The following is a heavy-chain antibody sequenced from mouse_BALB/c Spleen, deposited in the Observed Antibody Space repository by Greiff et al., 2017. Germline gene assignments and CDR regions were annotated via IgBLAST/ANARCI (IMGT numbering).Heavy chain of an antibody. CDR3: ARHWDDFDY. D-gene: IGHD4-1*01. CDR2: INPSTGYT. J-gene: IGHJ2*01. V-gene: IGHV1-7*01. CDR1: GYTFTSYW. Sequence: QVQLKESGAELAKPGASVKMSCKASGYTFTSYWMHWVKQRPGQGLEWIGYINPSTGYTEYNQKFKDKATLTADKSSSTAYMQLSSLTSEDSAVYYCARHWDDFDYWGQGTTLTVSS.